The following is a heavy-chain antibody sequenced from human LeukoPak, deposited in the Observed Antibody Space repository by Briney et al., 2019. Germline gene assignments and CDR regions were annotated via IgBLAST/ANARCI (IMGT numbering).Heavy chain of an antibody. D-gene: IGHD7-27*01. Sequence: SETLSLTCAVYGGSFSGYYWSWIRQPPGKGLEWIGEINHSGSTNYNPSLKSRVTISVDTSKNQFSLKLSSVTAADTAVYYCARVQTANWETSVCDAFDMWGRGTMVTVSS. V-gene: IGHV4-34*01. CDR2: INHSGST. CDR3: ARVQTANWETSVCDAFDM. J-gene: IGHJ3*02. CDR1: GGSFSGYY.